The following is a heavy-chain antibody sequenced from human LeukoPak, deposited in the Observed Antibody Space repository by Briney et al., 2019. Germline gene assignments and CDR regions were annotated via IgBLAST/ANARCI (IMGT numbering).Heavy chain of an antibody. J-gene: IGHJ4*02. CDR3: ARDYGGNSGGVDY. D-gene: IGHD4-23*01. Sequence: GASLQISCEGSGSSFTSYWSGWVRQLPGKGLEGMGIIYPGDSDTRYSPSFQGQVTISADKSISTAYLQWSSLKASDTAMYYCARDYGGNSGGVDYWGQGTLVTVSS. CDR1: GSSFTSYW. V-gene: IGHV5-51*01. CDR2: IYPGDSDT.